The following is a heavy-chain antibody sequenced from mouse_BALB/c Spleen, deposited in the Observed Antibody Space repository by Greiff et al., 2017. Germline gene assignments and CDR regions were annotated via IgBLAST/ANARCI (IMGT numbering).Heavy chain of an antibody. Sequence: VQLQQSGAELVKPGASVKLSCTASGFNIKDTYMHWVKQRPEQGLEWIGRIDPANGNTKYDPKFQGKATITADTSSNTAYLQLSSLTSEDTAVYYCARGTGYAMDNWGQGTSVTVSS. D-gene: IGHD3-3*01. CDR1: GFNIKDTY. V-gene: IGHV14-3*02. CDR2: IDPANGNT. CDR3: ARGTGYAMDN. J-gene: IGHJ4*01.